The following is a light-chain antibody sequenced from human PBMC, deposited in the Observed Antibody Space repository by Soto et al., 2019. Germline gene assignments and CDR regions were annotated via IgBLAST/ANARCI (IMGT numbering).Light chain of an antibody. V-gene: IGKV3-15*01. Sequence: EIVMTQSPATLSVSPGERAPLSCRASQSVGSGLSWYQQKPDQAPRLLIYGASTRATGIPARFSGSGSGTEFNLTISSLQSEDFAVYYCQQYNNWPRATFGGGTKVDI. CDR2: GAS. CDR3: QQYNNWPRAT. CDR1: QSVGSG. J-gene: IGKJ4*01.